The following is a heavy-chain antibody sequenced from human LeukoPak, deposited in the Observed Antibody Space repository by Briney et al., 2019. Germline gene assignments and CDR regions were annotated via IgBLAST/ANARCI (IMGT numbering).Heavy chain of an antibody. CDR1: GFTFSSYS. D-gene: IGHD1-26*01. V-gene: IGHV3-21*01. J-gene: IGHJ3*02. CDR3: AQGRASDDAFDI. Sequence: PGGSLRLSCAASGFTFSSYSMNWVRQAPGKGLEWVSSISSSSSYIYYADSVKGRFTISRDNAKNSLYLQMNSLRAEDTAVYYCAQGRASDDAFDIWGQGTMVTVSS. CDR2: ISSSSSYI.